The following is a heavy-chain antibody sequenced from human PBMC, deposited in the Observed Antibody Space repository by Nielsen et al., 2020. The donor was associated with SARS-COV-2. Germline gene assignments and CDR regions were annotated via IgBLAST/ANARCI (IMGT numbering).Heavy chain of an antibody. V-gene: IGHV3-30*04. Sequence: GESLKISCAASGFTFSSYAMHWVRQAPGKGLEWVAVISYDGSNKYYADSVKGRFTISRDNSKNTLYLQMNSLRAEDTAVYYCARDRAVAGRETDGFDPWGQGTLVTVSS. J-gene: IGHJ5*02. CDR1: GFTFSSYA. CDR2: ISYDGSNK. D-gene: IGHD6-19*01. CDR3: ARDRAVAGRETDGFDP.